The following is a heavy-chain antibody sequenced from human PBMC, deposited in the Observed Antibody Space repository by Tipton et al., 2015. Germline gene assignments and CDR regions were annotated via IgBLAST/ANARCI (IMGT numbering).Heavy chain of an antibody. J-gene: IGHJ4*02. Sequence: TLSLTCTVSDGSISDDYWAWIRQPPGKGLEWIGSLYFSGTTYYNPSLKSRVTISIDRFKNQFSLKLSSVTAADTAVYYCAGARGRHGGLFDSWGQGTLVTVSS. V-gene: IGHV4-39*01. CDR1: DGSISDDY. CDR3: AGARGRHGGLFDS. D-gene: IGHD4-23*01. CDR2: LYFSGTT.